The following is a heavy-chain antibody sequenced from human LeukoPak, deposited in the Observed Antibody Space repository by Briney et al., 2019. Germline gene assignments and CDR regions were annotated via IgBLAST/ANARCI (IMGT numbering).Heavy chain of an antibody. CDR2: IYYSGST. D-gene: IGHD3-9*01. Sequence: PSETLSLTCTVSGGSISSYYWSWIRQPPGKGLEWIGYIYYSGSTNYNPSLKSRVTISVDTSKNQFSLKLSSVTAADTAVYYCARHGYDILFRLDWFDPWGPGTLVTVSS. V-gene: IGHV4-59*08. CDR1: GGSISSYY. J-gene: IGHJ5*02. CDR3: ARHGYDILFRLDWFDP.